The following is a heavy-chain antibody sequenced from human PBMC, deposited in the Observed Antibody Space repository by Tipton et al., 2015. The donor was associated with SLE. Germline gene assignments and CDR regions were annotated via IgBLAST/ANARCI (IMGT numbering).Heavy chain of an antibody. CDR2: ISWNSGSI. V-gene: IGHV3-9*01. CDR1: GFTFEDYG. J-gene: IGHJ6*03. D-gene: IGHD3-10*01. CDR3: AKDTGAGTYYYFMDV. Sequence: SLRLSCEGSGFTFEDYGMHWVRQPPGKGLEWVSGISWNSGSIGYVDSVKGRFTISRDNAKNSLYLQMNSLRGEDTALYYCAKDTGAGTYYYFMDVWGKGTTVTVSS.